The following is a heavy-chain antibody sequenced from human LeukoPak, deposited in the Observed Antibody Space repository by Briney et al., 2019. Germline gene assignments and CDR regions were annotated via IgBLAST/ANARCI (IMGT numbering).Heavy chain of an antibody. D-gene: IGHD3-10*01. CDR1: GFTFDDYA. CDR2: ISWNSGSI. Sequence: GGSLRLSCAASGFTFDDYAMHWVRQAPGKGLEWVSGISWNSGSIGYADSVKGRFTISRDNAKNSLYLQMNSLRAEDTAVYYCARDKPIPEYYYGSGSADYFDYWGQGTLVTVSS. J-gene: IGHJ4*02. CDR3: ARDKPIPEYYYGSGSADYFDY. V-gene: IGHV3-9*01.